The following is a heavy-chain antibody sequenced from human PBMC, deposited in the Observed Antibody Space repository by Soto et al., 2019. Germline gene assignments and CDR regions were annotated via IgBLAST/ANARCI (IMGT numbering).Heavy chain of an antibody. CDR2: ISSSSSTI. CDR3: ARPGGLTYDAFDI. D-gene: IGHD7-27*01. J-gene: IGHJ3*02. CDR1: GFTFSSYS. Sequence: GGSLRLSCAASGFTFSSYSMNWVRQAPGKGLEWVSYISSSSSTIYYADSVKGRFTISRDNAKNSLYLQMNSLRAEDTAVYYCARPGGLTYDAFDIWGQGTMVTVSS. V-gene: IGHV3-48*04.